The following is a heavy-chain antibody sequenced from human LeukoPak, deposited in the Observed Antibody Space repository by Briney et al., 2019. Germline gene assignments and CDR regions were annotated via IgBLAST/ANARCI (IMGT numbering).Heavy chain of an antibody. V-gene: IGHV1-2*02. Sequence: ASVTVSFKASGYTFTGYYMHWVRQAPGQGLEWIGWINPNSGGTNYAQKFQGRVTMTRDTSISTAYMELSRLRSDDTAVYYCARSTYYYDSSGYSPDAFDIWGQGTMVTVSS. J-gene: IGHJ3*02. CDR2: INPNSGGT. CDR1: GYTFTGYY. CDR3: ARSTYYYDSSGYSPDAFDI. D-gene: IGHD3-22*01.